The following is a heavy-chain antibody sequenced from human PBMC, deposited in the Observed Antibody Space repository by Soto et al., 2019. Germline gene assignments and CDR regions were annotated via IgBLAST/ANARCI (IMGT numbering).Heavy chain of an antibody. D-gene: IGHD1-26*01. V-gene: IGHV1-46*01. J-gene: IGHJ4*02. Sequence: ASVKVSCRASGYTFTSYYMHWVRQAPGQGLEWMGIINPSGGSTSYAQKFQGRVTMTRDTSTSRVYMELSSLRSEDTAVYYCAAAPLGIVLKFDYWGQGTLVTVSS. CDR1: GYTFTSYY. CDR3: AAAPLGIVLKFDY. CDR2: INPSGGST.